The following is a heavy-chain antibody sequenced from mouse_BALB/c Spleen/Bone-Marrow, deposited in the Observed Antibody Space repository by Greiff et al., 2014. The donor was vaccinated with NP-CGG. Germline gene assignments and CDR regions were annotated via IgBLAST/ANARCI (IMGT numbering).Heavy chain of an antibody. D-gene: IGHD1-1*01. CDR2: INPYNGGT. Sequence: VQLKESGPELVKPGASMKISCKASGYSFNGYTMNWVKQSHGKSLEWIGLINPYNGGTSYNQKFKGKATLTVYKSSSTAYMELRSLTSEDSAVYYCARDYYGSSYGFAYWGQGTLVTASA. V-gene: IGHV1-18*01. CDR3: ARDYYGSSYGFAY. CDR1: GYSFNGYT. J-gene: IGHJ3*01.